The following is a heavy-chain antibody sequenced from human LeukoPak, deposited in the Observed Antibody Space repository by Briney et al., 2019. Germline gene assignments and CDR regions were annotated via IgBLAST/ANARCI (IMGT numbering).Heavy chain of an antibody. Sequence: GGSLRLSCAASGFTFSSYAMHWVRQAPGKGLEWVAFISYDGGNKFYADSVKGRFTISRDNPKNTLYLQMNSLRAEDTAVYYCAKDLRWGLDYWGQGTLVTVSS. D-gene: IGHD2-21*02. CDR2: ISYDGGNK. CDR1: GFTFSSYA. CDR3: AKDLRWGLDY. V-gene: IGHV3-30-3*01. J-gene: IGHJ4*02.